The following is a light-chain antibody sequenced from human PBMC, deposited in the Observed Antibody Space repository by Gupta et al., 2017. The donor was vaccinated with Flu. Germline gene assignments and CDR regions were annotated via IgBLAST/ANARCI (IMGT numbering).Light chain of an antibody. CDR2: DAS. Sequence: EIVLTQSPATLSLSPGERATLSCRASQTISSFLAWYQHKPGQAPRLLIYDASNRATGVPGRFSGRGSGTDFTLTISSLEPEDFAVYYCQQRYSWRTFGPGTKVDMK. V-gene: IGKV3-11*01. J-gene: IGKJ3*01. CDR1: QTISSF. CDR3: QQRYSWRT.